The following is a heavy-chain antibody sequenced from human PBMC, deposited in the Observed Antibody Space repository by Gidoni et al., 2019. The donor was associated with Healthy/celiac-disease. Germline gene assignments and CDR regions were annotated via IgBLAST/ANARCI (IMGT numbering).Heavy chain of an antibody. V-gene: IGHV4-34*01. Sequence: QVQLQQWGAGLLMPSETLSLTCAVYGGSFSGYYWSWIRQPPGKGLEWIGEINHSGSTNYNPSLKSRVTISVDTSKNQFSLKLSSVTAADTAVYYCARVVWNRLDYWGQGTLVTVSS. CDR2: INHSGST. CDR1: GGSFSGYY. CDR3: ARVVWNRLDY. D-gene: IGHD1-1*01. J-gene: IGHJ4*02.